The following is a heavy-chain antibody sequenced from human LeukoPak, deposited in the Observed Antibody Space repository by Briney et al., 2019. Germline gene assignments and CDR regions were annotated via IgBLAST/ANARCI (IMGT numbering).Heavy chain of an antibody. Sequence: PSETLSLTCTVSGGSISSGSYYWAWIRQPPGKGLEWIGYIYYSGSTYYNPSLKSRVTISVDTSKNQFSLKLSSVTAADTAVYYCASELTYDSSGYYAFDIWGQGTMVTVSS. J-gene: IGHJ3*02. CDR1: GGSISSGSYY. D-gene: IGHD3-22*01. CDR2: IYYSGST. CDR3: ASELTYDSSGYYAFDI. V-gene: IGHV4-31*03.